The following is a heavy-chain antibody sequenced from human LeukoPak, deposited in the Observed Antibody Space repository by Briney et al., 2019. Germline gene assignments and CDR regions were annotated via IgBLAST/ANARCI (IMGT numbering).Heavy chain of an antibody. Sequence: GSVKVSCKASGYTFTSYGISWVRQAPGQGLEWMGWISAYNGNTNYAQKLQGRVTMTTDTSTSTAYMELRSLRSDDTAVYYCARGRYDSSLAAHDYYGMDVWGLGTTVTVSS. D-gene: IGHD3-22*01. V-gene: IGHV1-18*01. CDR2: ISAYNGNT. J-gene: IGHJ6*02. CDR1: GYTFTSYG. CDR3: ARGRYDSSLAAHDYYGMDV.